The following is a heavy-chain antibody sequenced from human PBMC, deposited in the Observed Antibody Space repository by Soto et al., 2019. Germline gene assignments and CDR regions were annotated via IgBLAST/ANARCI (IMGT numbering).Heavy chain of an antibody. CDR3: AAGDSSGYYGG. J-gene: IGHJ4*02. V-gene: IGHV1-58*01. Sequence: SVKVSCKASGFTFTSSSVQWVRQARGQRLEWIGWITVGTGNTNYAQKFQERVTITRDMSTSTAYMELSNLRSGDTAVYYCAAGDSSGYYGGWGQGTQVTVSS. CDR2: ITVGTGNT. D-gene: IGHD3-22*01. CDR1: GFTFTSSS.